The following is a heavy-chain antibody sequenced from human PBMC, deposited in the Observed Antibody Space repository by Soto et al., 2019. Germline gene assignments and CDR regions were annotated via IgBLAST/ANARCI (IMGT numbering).Heavy chain of an antibody. V-gene: IGHV4-31*03. D-gene: IGHD3-10*01. CDR1: GGSISSGGYY. Sequence: SETLSLTCTVSGGSISSGGYYWSWIRQHPGKGLEWIGYIYYSGSTYYNPSLKSRVTISVDTSKNQFSLKLSSVTAADTAVYYCARRPSVVRGVIITLGAFDIWGQGTMVTVSS. J-gene: IGHJ3*02. CDR2: IYYSGST. CDR3: ARRPSVVRGVIITLGAFDI.